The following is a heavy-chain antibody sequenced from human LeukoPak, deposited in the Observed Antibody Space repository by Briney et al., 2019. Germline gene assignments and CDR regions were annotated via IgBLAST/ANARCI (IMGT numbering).Heavy chain of an antibody. D-gene: IGHD2-21*02. CDR3: ASWGHGGDYLDVWFDP. CDR2: MNPNSGNT. V-gene: IGHV1-8*02. Sequence: ASVKVSCKASGYTFTNYGISWVRQATGQGLEWMGWMNPNSGNTGYAQKFQGRVTMTRNTSISTAYMELSSLRSEDTAVYYCASWGHGGDYLDVWFDPWGQGTLVTVSS. J-gene: IGHJ5*02. CDR1: GYTFTNYG.